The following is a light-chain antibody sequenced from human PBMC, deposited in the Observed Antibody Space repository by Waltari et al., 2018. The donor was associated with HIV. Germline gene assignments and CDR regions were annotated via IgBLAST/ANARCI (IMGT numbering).Light chain of an antibody. Sequence: DIVLTQSPASLTVSLGEGASIPCKSRQTPFYSPDNQNHLAWYQQTAGTSPRLLVSRASVRQPGVADRFSGSGSGTNFTLTISSVQAEDVAIYYCQQSYTIPLTFGPGTRVDI. V-gene: IGKV4-1*01. J-gene: IGKJ3*01. CDR2: RAS. CDR3: QQSYTIPLT. CDR1: QTPFYSPDNQNH.